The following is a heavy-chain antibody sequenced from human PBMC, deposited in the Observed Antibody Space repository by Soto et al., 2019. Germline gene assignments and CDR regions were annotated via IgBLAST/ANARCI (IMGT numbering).Heavy chain of an antibody. Sequence: SETLSLACTISGGSISSYYWSWIRQTPGKGLEWIGYVYFSGSTNYNPSLKSRVLISIDTSRNQFSLKLNSVTAADTAVYYCTTDLDIGHSGYGKSHVWGPGKLVTVYS. D-gene: IGHD6-25*01. CDR2: VYFSGST. CDR3: TTDLDIGHSGYGKSHV. J-gene: IGHJ4*01. CDR1: GGSISSYY. V-gene: IGHV4-59*01.